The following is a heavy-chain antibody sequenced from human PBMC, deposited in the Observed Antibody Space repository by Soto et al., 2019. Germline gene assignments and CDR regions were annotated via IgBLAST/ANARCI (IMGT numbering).Heavy chain of an antibody. CDR3: ARGSVHYYENWFDP. CDR2: IYYSGST. J-gene: IGHJ5*02. CDR1: WGSICNYY. Sequence: TESVSWGSICNYYRSWIRQPPGKGLEWIGYIYYSGSTNYNPSLKSRVTISVDTSKNQFSLKLSSVTAADTAVYYCARGSVHYYENWFDPWGQGTLVTVSS. V-gene: IGHV4-59*01. D-gene: IGHD1-26*01.